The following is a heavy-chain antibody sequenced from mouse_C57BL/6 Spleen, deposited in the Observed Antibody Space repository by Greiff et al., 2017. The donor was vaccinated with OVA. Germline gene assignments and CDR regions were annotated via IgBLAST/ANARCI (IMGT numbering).Heavy chain of an antibody. Sequence: AAEGVAFSRYWMSWVRRAPGKGLEWIGEINPDSSTINYAPSLKDKFIISRDNAKNTLYLQMSKVRSEDTALYYCAREGSLWGAMDYWGQGTSVTVSS. V-gene: IGHV4-1*01. J-gene: IGHJ4*01. CDR2: INPDSSTI. CDR3: AREGSLWGAMDY. CDR1: GVAFSRYW. D-gene: IGHD1-1*02.